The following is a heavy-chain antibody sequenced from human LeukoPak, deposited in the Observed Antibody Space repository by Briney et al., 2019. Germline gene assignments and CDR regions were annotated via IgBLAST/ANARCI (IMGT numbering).Heavy chain of an antibody. V-gene: IGHV3-48*03. CDR2: ISSSGSTI. D-gene: IGHD3-16*01. CDR1: GFTFSSYD. CDR3: ARAPLERGDYIWGTAN. J-gene: IGHJ4*02. Sequence: GGSLRLSCAASGFTFSSYDMNWVRQAPGKGLEWVSYISSSGSTIYYADSVKGRFTISRDNSKNSLYLQMNSLRAEDTAVYYCARAPLERGDYIWGTANWGQGTLVSVSS.